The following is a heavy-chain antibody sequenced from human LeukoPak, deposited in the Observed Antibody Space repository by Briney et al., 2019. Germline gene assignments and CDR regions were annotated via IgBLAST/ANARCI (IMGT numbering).Heavy chain of an antibody. V-gene: IGHV3-11*05. Sequence: GGSLRLSCAASGFTFSDYYMSWIRQAPGKGLEWVSSISSSSSYIYYADSVKGRFTISRDNAKNSLFLQMNSLRAEDTAVYYCAKAPGGQYQLLIPGGYYYYYMDVWGKGTTVTVSS. CDR3: AKAPGGQYQLLIPGGYYYYYMDV. D-gene: IGHD2-2*01. J-gene: IGHJ6*03. CDR2: ISSSSSYI. CDR1: GFTFSDYY.